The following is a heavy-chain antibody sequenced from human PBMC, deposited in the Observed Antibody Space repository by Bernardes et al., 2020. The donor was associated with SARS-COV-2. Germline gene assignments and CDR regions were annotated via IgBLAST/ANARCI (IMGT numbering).Heavy chain of an antibody. CDR2: ISGSGGST. J-gene: IGHJ4*02. CDR3: AKDLLRSTSCYFDY. D-gene: IGHD2-2*01. V-gene: IGHV3-23*01. Sequence: GGSLRLSCAASGFTFSSYALSWVRQAPGQELAWVSAISGSGGSTYYADSVKGRFTISRDNSKNTLYLQMNSLRAEDTAVYYCAKDLLRSTSCYFDYWGQGTLVTGSA. CDR1: GFTFSSYA.